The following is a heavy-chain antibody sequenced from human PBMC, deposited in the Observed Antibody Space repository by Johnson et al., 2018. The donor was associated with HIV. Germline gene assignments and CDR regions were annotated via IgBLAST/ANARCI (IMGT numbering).Heavy chain of an antibody. CDR2: ISYSGSST. J-gene: IGHJ3*02. CDR3: ARDRGGAARDAFDI. D-gene: IGHD3-10*01. CDR1: GFSFDSHA. Sequence: VQLVESGGGLVQPGGSLRLSCAASGFSFDSHAINWVRQAPGKGLQWVSAISYSGSSTYYADSVKGRFTISRDNSRSTVYLHMISLRAEDTALYYCARDRGGAARDAFDIWGQGTMVTVSS. V-gene: IGHV3-23*04.